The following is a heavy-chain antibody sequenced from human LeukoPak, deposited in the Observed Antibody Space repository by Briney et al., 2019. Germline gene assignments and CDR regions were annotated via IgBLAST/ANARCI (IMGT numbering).Heavy chain of an antibody. D-gene: IGHD6-19*01. J-gene: IGHJ4*02. CDR2: MNQGGSEK. CDR3: ARDPPGLEVAGYDY. Sequence: PGGSLRLSCAVSGFNFSTYWMSWARQAPGKGLEWVANMNQGGSEKYYVDSLKGRFTISRDNAKNSLYLQMNSLRAEDTAVYYCARDPPGLEVAGYDYWGQGTLVTVSS. V-gene: IGHV3-7*01. CDR1: GFNFSTYW.